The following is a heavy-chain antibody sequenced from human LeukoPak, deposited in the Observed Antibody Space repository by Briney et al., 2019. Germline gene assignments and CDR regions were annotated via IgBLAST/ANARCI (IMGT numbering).Heavy chain of an antibody. CDR3: ARPLGSGWFGPCDS. CDR2: VSGSGTNS. J-gene: IGHJ4*02. Sequence: PGGSLRRSYAASGFTFSAFSVNWVRQAPGKALEWVSAVSGSGTNSYYADSVKGRFTISRDNAKNTLYLQMNSLRAEDTAVYYCARPLGSGWFGPCDSWGQGTLVTVSS. V-gene: IGHV3-23*01. CDR1: GFTFSAFS. D-gene: IGHD6-19*01.